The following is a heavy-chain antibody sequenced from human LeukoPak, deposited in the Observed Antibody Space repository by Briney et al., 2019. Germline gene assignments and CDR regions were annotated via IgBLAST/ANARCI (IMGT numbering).Heavy chain of an antibody. D-gene: IGHD6-13*01. CDR1: GFTFSTYW. Sequence: PGGSLRLSCAGSGFTFSTYWMSWVRQAPGKGLEWVSAISGSGGSTYYADSVKGRFTISRDNAKNSLYLQMNSLRAEDTAVYYCARRIAAAGTGDDAFDIWGQGTMVTVSS. CDR3: ARRIAAAGTGDDAFDI. J-gene: IGHJ3*02. V-gene: IGHV3-23*01. CDR2: ISGSGGST.